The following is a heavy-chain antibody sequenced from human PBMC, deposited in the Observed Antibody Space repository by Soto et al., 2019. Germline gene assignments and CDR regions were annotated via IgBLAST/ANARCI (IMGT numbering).Heavy chain of an antibody. D-gene: IGHD6-19*01. V-gene: IGHV6-1*01. CDR3: ARDRDRSGSFERLNWFEP. CDR1: GDSVSSNSAA. CDR2: TYYRSKWYN. Sequence: SQSLSLTCAISGDSVSSNSAAWNWIRQSPSRGLEWLGRTYYRSKWYNDYAVSVKSRITINPDTSKNQFSLQLNSVTPEDTAVYYCARDRDRSGSFERLNWFEPWGQGTLVTVSS. J-gene: IGHJ5*02.